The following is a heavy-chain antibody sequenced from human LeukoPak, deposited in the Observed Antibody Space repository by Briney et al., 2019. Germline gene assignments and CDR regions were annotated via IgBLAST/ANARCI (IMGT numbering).Heavy chain of an antibody. Sequence: PGGSLRLSCAASGFTFSSYSMNWVRQAPGKGLEWVSSISSSSSYIYYADSAKGRFTISRDNAKNPLYLQMNSLRAEDTAVYYCAKVRCSTSCYFDYWGQGTLVTVSS. CDR2: ISSSSSYI. D-gene: IGHD2-2*01. J-gene: IGHJ4*02. CDR1: GFTFSSYS. V-gene: IGHV3-21*01. CDR3: AKVRCSTSCYFDY.